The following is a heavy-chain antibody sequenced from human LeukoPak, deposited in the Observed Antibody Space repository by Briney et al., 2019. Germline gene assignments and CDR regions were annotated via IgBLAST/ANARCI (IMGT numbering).Heavy chain of an antibody. CDR2: IDPSDSYT. V-gene: IGHV5-10-1*01. CDR1: GYSFTSYW. Sequence: GESLRISCTGSGYSFTSYWISWVRQMPGKGLEWMGRIDPSDSYTNYSPSFQGHVTISADKSISTAYLQWSSPKASDTAMYYCARHEGHYYGSGSYGGDYWGQGTLVTVSS. D-gene: IGHD3-10*01. J-gene: IGHJ4*02. CDR3: ARHEGHYYGSGSYGGDY.